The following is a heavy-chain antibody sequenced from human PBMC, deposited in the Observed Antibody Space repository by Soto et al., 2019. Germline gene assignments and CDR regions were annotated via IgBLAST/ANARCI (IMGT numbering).Heavy chain of an antibody. CDR3: ARESEDLNSNFEY. J-gene: IGHJ4*02. Sequence: PVGSLRLSCASYVFTFTRYSMNCVRHSPGKGLEWVSSISSTTNYIYYGDSMKGRFTISRDNAKNSLYLEMNSLRAEDTAVYYCARESEDLNSNFEYWGQGTLVNVSS. D-gene: IGHD1-1*01. V-gene: IGHV3-21*06. CDR2: ISSTTNYI. CDR1: VFTFTRYS.